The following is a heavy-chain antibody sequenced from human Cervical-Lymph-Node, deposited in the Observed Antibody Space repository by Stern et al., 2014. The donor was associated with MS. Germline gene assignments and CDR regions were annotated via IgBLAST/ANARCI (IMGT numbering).Heavy chain of an antibody. CDR3: ARDPAVAGTATAD. CDR2: TFHSGST. V-gene: IGHV4-4*02. Sequence: QVQLKDSGPGLVKPSGTLSLTCAVSGGSISSSNWWSWVRQPPGKGLEWIGETFHSGSTNYNPSLKSRFTISVDKSKNQFSLKLSSVTAADTAVYYCARDPAVAGTATADWGQGTLVTVSS. CDR1: GGSISSSNW. D-gene: IGHD6-19*01. J-gene: IGHJ4*02.